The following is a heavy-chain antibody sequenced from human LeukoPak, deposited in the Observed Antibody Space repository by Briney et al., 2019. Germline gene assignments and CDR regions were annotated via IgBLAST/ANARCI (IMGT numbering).Heavy chain of an antibody. V-gene: IGHV3-21*04. CDR2: ISSSSSYI. Sequence: PGGSLRLSCAASGFTFSSYSMNWVRQAPGKGLEWVSSISSSSSYIYYADSVKGRFTISGDNAKNSLSLQMNSLRAEDTAVYYCVRGERRFDSWGQGTPVTVSS. CDR1: GFTFSSYS. D-gene: IGHD1-26*01. CDR3: VRGERRFDS. J-gene: IGHJ4*02.